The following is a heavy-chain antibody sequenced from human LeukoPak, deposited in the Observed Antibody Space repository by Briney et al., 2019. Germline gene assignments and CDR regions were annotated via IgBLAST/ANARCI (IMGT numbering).Heavy chain of an antibody. D-gene: IGHD6-13*01. J-gene: IGHJ5*02. CDR3: ARMWSTATSGWNWFDP. CDR1: GYTFTSYY. V-gene: IGHV1-2*02. Sequence: ASVKVSCKASGYTFTSYYVYWVRQAPGQGLEWMGWINPNSGDTNYAQKFQGRVTMTRDTSISTAYMELSSLRSDDTAMYYCARMWSTATSGWNWFDPWGQGTLVTVSS. CDR2: INPNSGDT.